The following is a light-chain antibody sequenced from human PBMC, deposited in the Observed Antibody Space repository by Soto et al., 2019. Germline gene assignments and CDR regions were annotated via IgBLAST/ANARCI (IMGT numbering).Light chain of an antibody. Sequence: QAVVTQPPSASGTPGQRVTISCSGSSFNIGSNTVNWYQQLPGTAPKLLIYSNNQRPSGVPDRFSGSKSGTSASLAISGLQSEDEADYYCAAWDDSLNGQVFGGGTKLTVL. CDR1: SFNIGSNT. CDR3: AAWDDSLNGQV. V-gene: IGLV1-44*01. J-gene: IGLJ2*01. CDR2: SNN.